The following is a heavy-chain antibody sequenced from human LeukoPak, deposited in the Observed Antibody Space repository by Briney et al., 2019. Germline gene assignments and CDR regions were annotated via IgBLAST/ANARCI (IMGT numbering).Heavy chain of an antibody. Sequence: SGGSLRLSCAVSGFSVTDNYMTWVRQAPGKGLEWVSVLFGGGDTYYGDSVKGRFAISRDNSKNTVNLQMKSLRADDTAVYYCARGQRTSVTLYYFDFWGQGTLVSVSS. D-gene: IGHD4-17*01. CDR2: LFGGGDT. CDR1: GFSVTDNY. J-gene: IGHJ4*02. CDR3: ARGQRTSVTLYYFDF. V-gene: IGHV3-66*01.